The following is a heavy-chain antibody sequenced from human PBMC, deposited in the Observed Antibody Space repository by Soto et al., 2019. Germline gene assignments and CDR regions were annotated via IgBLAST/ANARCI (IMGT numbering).Heavy chain of an antibody. CDR3: ERDRQKLVLGYYFDY. V-gene: IGHV1-69*13. CDR1: GGTFSSYA. Sequence: SVKVSCKASGGTFSSYAISWVRQAPGQGLEWMGGIIPIFGTANYAQKFQGRVTITADESTSTAYMELSSLRSEDTAVYYCERDRQKLVLGYYFDYWGQGTLVTVYS. D-gene: IGHD6-13*01. J-gene: IGHJ4*02. CDR2: IIPIFGTA.